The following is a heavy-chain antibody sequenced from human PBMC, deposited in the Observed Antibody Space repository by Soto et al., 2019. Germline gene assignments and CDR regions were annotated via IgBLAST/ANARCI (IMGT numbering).Heavy chain of an antibody. D-gene: IGHD4-17*01. Sequence: ASVNVSCKASGSTFTGYAIHWARQAPGQRLEWMGCISAGNGTTKYSQKFQGRVTITRDTSASTAYMELSSLRSEDTAVYYCERDTAPSDVWGQGTTVTGSS. CDR2: ISAGNGTT. CDR1: GSTFTGYA. J-gene: IGHJ6*02. CDR3: ERDTAPSDV. V-gene: IGHV1-3*01.